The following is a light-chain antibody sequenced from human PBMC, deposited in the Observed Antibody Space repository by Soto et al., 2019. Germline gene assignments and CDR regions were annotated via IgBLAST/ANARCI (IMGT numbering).Light chain of an antibody. Sequence: QSVLTQPPSVSAAPGQKVTISCSGSSSNIGNNYVSWYQHLPGTAPKLLIYDNNKRPSGIPDRFSGSKSGTSATLGITGLQTGDEADYYCGTWDTSLSAVVFGAGTKLTVL. CDR3: GTWDTSLSAVV. CDR1: SSNIGNNY. CDR2: DNN. V-gene: IGLV1-51*01. J-gene: IGLJ2*01.